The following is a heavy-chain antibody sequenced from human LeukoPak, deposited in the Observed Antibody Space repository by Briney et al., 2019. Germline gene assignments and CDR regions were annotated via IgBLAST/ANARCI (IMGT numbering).Heavy chain of an antibody. D-gene: IGHD5-18*01. CDR1: GYSISSGYY. V-gene: IGHV4-38-2*02. CDR2: IYHSGRT. J-gene: IGHJ4*02. CDR3: ARENGYRYDY. Sequence: PSETLSLTCTVSGYSISSGYYWGWIRQPPGKGLEWIGSIYHSGRTFYNPSLKSRVTISVDTSKNQFSLKLTSVTAADTAVYYCARENGYRYDYWGQGTLVTVSS.